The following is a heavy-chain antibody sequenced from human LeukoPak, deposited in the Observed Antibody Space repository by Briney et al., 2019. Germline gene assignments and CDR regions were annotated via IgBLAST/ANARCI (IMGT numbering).Heavy chain of an antibody. CDR2: INPNSGGT. J-gene: IGHJ4*02. Sequence: ASVKVSCKASGYTFTGYYMHWVRQAPGQGLEWMGWINPNSGGTNYAQKFQGRVTMTRDTSISTAYMELSRLRSDDTAVYYCARGPPVLLWFGELLLDYWGPGTLVTVSS. D-gene: IGHD3-10*01. V-gene: IGHV1-2*02. CDR3: ARGPPVLLWFGELLLDY. CDR1: GYTFTGYY.